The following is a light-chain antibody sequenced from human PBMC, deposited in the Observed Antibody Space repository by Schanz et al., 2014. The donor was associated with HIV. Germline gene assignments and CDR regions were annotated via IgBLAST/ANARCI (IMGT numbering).Light chain of an antibody. CDR3: QQYNNWPRT. Sequence: EIVLTQSPGTLSLSPGERATLSCRASQSVSSSYLAWYQQKPGQAPRLLIYGASSRATGIPDRFSGSGSGTEFTLTISRLQSEDFAVYYCQQYNNWPRTFGQGTKVEIK. V-gene: IGKV3-20*01. CDR2: GAS. CDR1: QSVSSSY. J-gene: IGKJ1*01.